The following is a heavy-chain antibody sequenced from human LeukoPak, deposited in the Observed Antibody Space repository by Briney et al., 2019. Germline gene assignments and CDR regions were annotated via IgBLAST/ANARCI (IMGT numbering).Heavy chain of an antibody. Sequence: GGSLRLSCAASGFTFDDYTMHWVRQAPGKGLEWASLISWDGGSTYYADSVKGRFTISRDNSKNSLYLQMNSLRTEDTALYYCAKDMPDCGGDCFIDYWGQGTLVTVSS. CDR2: ISWDGGST. D-gene: IGHD2-21*02. V-gene: IGHV3-43*01. CDR1: GFTFDDYT. J-gene: IGHJ4*02. CDR3: AKDMPDCGGDCFIDY.